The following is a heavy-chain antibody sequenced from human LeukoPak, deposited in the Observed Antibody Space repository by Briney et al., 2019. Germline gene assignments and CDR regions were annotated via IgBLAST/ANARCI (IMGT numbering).Heavy chain of an antibody. Sequence: TSETLSLTCAVYGGSFSGYYWSWIRQPPGKGLEWIGEINHSGITNYNPSLKSRVTISVDTSKNQFSLKLSSVTAADTAVYYCATTYSNYYFDYLDVWGKGTTVTVSS. J-gene: IGHJ6*03. CDR1: GGSFSGYY. CDR3: ATTYSNYYFDYLDV. V-gene: IGHV4-34*01. D-gene: IGHD4-11*01. CDR2: INHSGIT.